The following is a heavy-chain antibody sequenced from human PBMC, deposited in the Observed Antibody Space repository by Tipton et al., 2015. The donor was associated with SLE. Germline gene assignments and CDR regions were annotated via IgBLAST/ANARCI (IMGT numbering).Heavy chain of an antibody. V-gene: IGHV3-30*03. CDR1: GFTFSNAW. Sequence: SLRLSCAASGFTFSNAWMNWVRQAPGKGLEWVAVISYDGSNKYYADSVKGRFTISRDNAKNPLYLQMNSLRAEDTAVYYCARIAGAGTSYYFDYWGQGTLVTVSS. CDR2: ISYDGSNK. J-gene: IGHJ4*02. CDR3: ARIAGAGTSYYFDY. D-gene: IGHD6-19*01.